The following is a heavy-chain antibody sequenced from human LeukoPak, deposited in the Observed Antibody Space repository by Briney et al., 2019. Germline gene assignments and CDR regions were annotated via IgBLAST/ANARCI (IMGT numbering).Heavy chain of an antibody. CDR1: GFTLNKYH. J-gene: IGHJ3*02. V-gene: IGHV3-30*03. CDR2: KSNDGNR. CDR3: ARDPTSSWESVCDI. D-gene: IGHD3-16*01. Sequence: GRSLRLSCAASGFTLNKYHIHWVRQAPGKGLEWVAVKSNDGNRYYADSVKGRFTISGDNAKNSLYLQMNSLRAEDTAVYYCARDPTSSWESVCDIGGQDTMVTVSS.